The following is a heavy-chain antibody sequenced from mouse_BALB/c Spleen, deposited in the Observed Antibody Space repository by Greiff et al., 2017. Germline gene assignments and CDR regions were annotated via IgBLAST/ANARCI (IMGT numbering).Heavy chain of an antibody. Sequence: EVMLVESGGGLVKPGGSLKLSCAASGFAFSSYDMSWVRQTPEKRLEWVAYISSGGGSTYYPDTVKGRFTISRDNAKNTLYLQMSSLKSEDTAMYYCARHEIRYYFDYWGQGTTLTVSS. CDR3: ARHEIRYYFDY. CDR1: GFAFSSYD. V-gene: IGHV5-12-1*01. J-gene: IGHJ2*01. CDR2: ISSGGGST. D-gene: IGHD2-14*01.